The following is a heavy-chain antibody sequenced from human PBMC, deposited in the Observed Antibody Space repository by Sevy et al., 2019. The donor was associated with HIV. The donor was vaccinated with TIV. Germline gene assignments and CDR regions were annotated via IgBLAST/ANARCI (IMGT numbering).Heavy chain of an antibody. Sequence: ASVKVSCKASGYTLTSHYMHWVRQAPGQGLEWMGISNPSGGYTRYAQKFQGRVIMTRDTSTSTAYMELSSLRSDDTAVYYCASLAAASGLDYMDVWGKWTTVTVSS. D-gene: IGHD6-13*01. CDR2: SNPSGGYT. J-gene: IGHJ6*03. CDR1: GYTLTSHY. CDR3: ASLAAASGLDYMDV. V-gene: IGHV1-46*01.